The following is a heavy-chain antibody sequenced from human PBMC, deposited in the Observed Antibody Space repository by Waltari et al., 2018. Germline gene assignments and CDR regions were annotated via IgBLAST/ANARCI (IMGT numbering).Heavy chain of an antibody. V-gene: IGHV1-8*03. Sequence: QVQLVQSGAEVKTPGASVKVSCKASGYTFPSYDINWLRQATGQGLEWMGWMNPNSGNTGYAQKFQGRVTITRNTSISTAYMELSSLRSEDTAVYYCARGLPPYYDFWSGYSYWGQGTLVTVSS. CDR3: ARGLPPYYDFWSGYSY. CDR2: MNPNSGNT. J-gene: IGHJ4*02. D-gene: IGHD3-3*01. CDR1: GYTFPSYD.